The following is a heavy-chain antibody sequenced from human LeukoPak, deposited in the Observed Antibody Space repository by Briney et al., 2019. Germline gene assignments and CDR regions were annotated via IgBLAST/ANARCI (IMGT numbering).Heavy chain of an antibody. CDR2: IIPIFGTA. CDR1: GGTFISYA. D-gene: IGHD5-24*01. V-gene: IGHV1-69*05. Sequence: ASVKVSCKASGGTFISYAISWVRQAPGQGLEWMGRIIPIFGTANYAQKFQGRVTITTDESTSTAYMELSSLRSEDTAVYYCARDGGWLQFSDYWGQGTLVTVSS. CDR3: ARDGGWLQFSDY. J-gene: IGHJ4*02.